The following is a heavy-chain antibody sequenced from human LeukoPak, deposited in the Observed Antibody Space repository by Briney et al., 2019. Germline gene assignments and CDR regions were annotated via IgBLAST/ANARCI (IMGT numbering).Heavy chain of an antibody. Sequence: GRSPRLSCAASGFSFSSYGMHWVRQAPGKGLEWVAVISYDGNYKSYEDSVKGRFTISRGNSNNTLYLQMNSLRAEDTAVYYCAKANVREFDYWGQGTLVTVSS. V-gene: IGHV3-30*18. CDR2: ISYDGNYK. D-gene: IGHD3-10*01. CDR1: GFSFSSYG. J-gene: IGHJ4*02. CDR3: AKANVREFDY.